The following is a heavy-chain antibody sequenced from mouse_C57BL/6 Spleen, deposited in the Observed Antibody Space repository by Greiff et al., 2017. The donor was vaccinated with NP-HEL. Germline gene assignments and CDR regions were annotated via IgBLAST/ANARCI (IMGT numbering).Heavy chain of an antibody. CDR1: GYAFSSSW. CDR2: IYPGDGDT. CDR3: AREITTVVDYYAMDY. D-gene: IGHD1-1*01. V-gene: IGHV1-82*01. J-gene: IGHJ4*01. Sequence: VQLQQSGPELVKPGASVKISCKASGYAFSSSWMNWVKQRPGKGLEWIGRIYPGDGDTNYNGKFKGKATLTADKSYSTAYMQLSSLTSEDSAVYFCAREITTVVDYYAMDYWGQGTSVTVSS.